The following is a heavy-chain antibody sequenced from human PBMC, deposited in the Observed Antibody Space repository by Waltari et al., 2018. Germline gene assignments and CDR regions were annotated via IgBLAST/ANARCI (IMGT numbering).Heavy chain of an antibody. V-gene: IGHV1-2*06. CDR2: IKPNSGGT. J-gene: IGHJ4*02. D-gene: IGHD1-26*01. Sequence: QVQLVQSGAEVKKPGASVTVSCKASGYTFTGYYMHWVRQAPGQGLEWMGRIKPNSGGTNYAKKFQGRVTMTSDTSSSTAYMELSRLGSDDTAGYYCARELSPIHLGATTFDYWGQGTLVTVSS. CDR1: GYTFTGYY. CDR3: ARELSPIHLGATTFDY.